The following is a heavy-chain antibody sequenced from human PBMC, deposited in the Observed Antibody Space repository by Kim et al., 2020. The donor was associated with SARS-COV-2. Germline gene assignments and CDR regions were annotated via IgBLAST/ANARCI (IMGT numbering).Heavy chain of an antibody. Sequence: ASVKVSCKAFGYTFTSYYMHWVRQAPGQGLECMGIINPSGGSTSYVQKFQGRVTMTRDTSTSTVYMELSSHRSGDTAVYYCAIVGYSYGSYYYGVDVWGHGTTVTVS. CDR1: GYTFTSYY. V-gene: IGHV1-46*01. CDR3: AIVGYSYGSYYYGVDV. D-gene: IGHD5-18*01. CDR2: INPSGGST. J-gene: IGHJ6*02.